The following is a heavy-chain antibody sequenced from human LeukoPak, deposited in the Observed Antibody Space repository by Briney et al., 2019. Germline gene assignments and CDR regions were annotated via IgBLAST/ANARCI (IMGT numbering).Heavy chain of an antibody. Sequence: SETLSLTCTVSGGSISSYYWSWIRQPPGKGLEWIGYIYYSGSTNYNPSLKSRVTISIDTSKNQFSLELSPVTAADTAVYYCARDLSDYYGSGSYRPIDAFDIWGQGTMVTVSS. J-gene: IGHJ3*02. V-gene: IGHV4-59*12. CDR3: ARDLSDYYGSGSYRPIDAFDI. D-gene: IGHD3-10*01. CDR2: IYYSGST. CDR1: GGSISSYY.